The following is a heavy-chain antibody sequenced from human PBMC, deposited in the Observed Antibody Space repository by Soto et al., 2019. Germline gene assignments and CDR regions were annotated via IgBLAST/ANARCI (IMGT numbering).Heavy chain of an antibody. D-gene: IGHD6-19*01. V-gene: IGHV3-21*01. Sequence: PGGSLRLSCAASGFTFSSYWMHWVRQAPGKGLVWVSSIRSSSSYIYYADSVKGRFTISRDNAKNSLYLQMNSLRAEDTAVYYCARDGVAVAGQFYYYYGMDVWGQGTTVTSP. CDR1: GFTFSSYW. CDR3: ARDGVAVAGQFYYYYGMDV. CDR2: IRSSSSYI. J-gene: IGHJ6*02.